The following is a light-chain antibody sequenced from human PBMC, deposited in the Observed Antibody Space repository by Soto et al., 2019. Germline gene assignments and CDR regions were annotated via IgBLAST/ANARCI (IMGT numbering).Light chain of an antibody. V-gene: IGKV3-15*01. CDR1: QRVSSN. Sequence: EIVMTQSPATLSVSTGERATLSCRASQRVSSNLAWYQQKPGQAPRLLIYGASTRSSGIPGRFSGSGTETEFTLTISSLQSEDFAVYYCQQYSDWPPTYTFGQGTKLEIK. J-gene: IGKJ2*01. CDR2: GAS. CDR3: QQYSDWPPTYT.